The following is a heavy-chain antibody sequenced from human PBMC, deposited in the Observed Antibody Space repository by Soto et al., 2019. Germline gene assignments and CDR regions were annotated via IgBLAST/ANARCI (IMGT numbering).Heavy chain of an antibody. CDR2: ISYDGNNK. Sequence: SGGSLRLSCAVSGFIFSSYAMYWVRQAPGKGLEWVAFISYDGNNKYYAGSVKGRFTIFRDNSKNTLYLQMSSLRPEDTALYYCAREGRPATAFGVAKAGMDFWGQGTTVTVSS. V-gene: IGHV3-30-3*01. CDR1: GFIFSSYA. D-gene: IGHD3-3*01. CDR3: AREGRPATAFGVAKAGMDF. J-gene: IGHJ6*02.